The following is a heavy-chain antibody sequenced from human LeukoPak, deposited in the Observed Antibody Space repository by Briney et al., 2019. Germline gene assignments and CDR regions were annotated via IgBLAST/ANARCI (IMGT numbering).Heavy chain of an antibody. D-gene: IGHD5-18*01. CDR2: IYHSGST. Sequence: PSQTLSLTCTVSGGSISSGDYYWSWIRQPPGKGLEWIGYIYHSGSTYYNPSLKSRVTISVDRSKNQFSLKLSSVTAADTAVYYCARVVRYSYGNYAFDIWGQGTMVTVSS. CDR3: ARVVRYSYGNYAFDI. V-gene: IGHV4-30-2*01. J-gene: IGHJ3*02. CDR1: GGSISSGDYY.